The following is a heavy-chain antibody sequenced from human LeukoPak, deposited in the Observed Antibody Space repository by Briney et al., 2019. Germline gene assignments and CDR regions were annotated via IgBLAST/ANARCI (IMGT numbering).Heavy chain of an antibody. D-gene: IGHD3-10*01. CDR1: GYTLTELS. J-gene: IGHJ6*02. CDR3: ATVRITMVRGVMPRNCYGMDV. CDR2: FDPEDGET. Sequence: ASVKVSCKVSGYTLTELSMHWVRQAPGKGLEWMGGFDPEDGETIYAQKFQGRVTMTEDTSTDTAYMELSSLRSEDTAVYYCATVRITMVRGVMPRNCYGMDVWGQGTTVTVSS. V-gene: IGHV1-24*01.